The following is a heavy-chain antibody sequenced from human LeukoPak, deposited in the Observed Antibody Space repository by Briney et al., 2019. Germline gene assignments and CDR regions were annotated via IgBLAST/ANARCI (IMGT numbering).Heavy chain of an antibody. CDR3: ARDPGSYCSSTSCYSFDY. D-gene: IGHD2-2*02. J-gene: IGHJ4*02. V-gene: IGHV1-18*01. CDR1: GGTFSSYA. CDR2: ISAYNGNT. Sequence: ASVKVSCKASGGTFSSYAISWVRQAPGQGLEWMGWISAYNGNTNYAQKLQGRVTMTTDTSTSTAYMELRSLRSDDTAVYYCARDPGSYCSSTSCYSFDYWGQGTLVTVSS.